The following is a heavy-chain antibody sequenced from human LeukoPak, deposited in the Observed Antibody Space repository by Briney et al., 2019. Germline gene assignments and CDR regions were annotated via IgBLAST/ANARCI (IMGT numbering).Heavy chain of an antibody. Sequence: GSSVKVSCKASGGTFSSYAISWVRQAPGQGLEWMGRIIPILGIANYAQKFQGRVTITADKSTGTAYMELSSLRSEDTAVYYCARGYCSGGSCYDRGDYFDYWGQGTLVTVSS. J-gene: IGHJ4*02. CDR2: IIPILGIA. CDR1: GGTFSSYA. D-gene: IGHD2-15*01. V-gene: IGHV1-69*04. CDR3: ARGYCSGGSCYDRGDYFDY.